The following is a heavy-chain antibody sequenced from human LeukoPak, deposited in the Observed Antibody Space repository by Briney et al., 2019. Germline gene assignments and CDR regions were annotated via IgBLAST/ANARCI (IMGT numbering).Heavy chain of an antibody. Sequence: GASLKVSCKASGDIITNYYMRWVRQAPGQGLKGLGWISAYNGNTNYAQKLQGRVTMTTDTSTSTAYMELRSLRSDDTAVYYCARAEPVEMATDYWGQGTLVTVSS. D-gene: IGHD5-24*01. CDR3: ARAEPVEMATDY. J-gene: IGHJ4*02. CDR2: ISAYNGNT. CDR1: GDIITNYY. V-gene: IGHV1-18*04.